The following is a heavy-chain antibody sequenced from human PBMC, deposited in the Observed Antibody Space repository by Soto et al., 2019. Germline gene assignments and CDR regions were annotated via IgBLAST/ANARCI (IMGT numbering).Heavy chain of an antibody. J-gene: IGHJ6*02. D-gene: IGHD1-1*01. CDR1: CYAFTIYG. V-gene: IGHV1-18*04. CDR3: VRENWNYDYYYGMEV. CDR2: ISAYNDNT. Sequence: AASVKVSFKASCYAFTIYGIICVRQAPGQGLEWMGWISAYNDNTNYAQKLQDRVTMTTDTSTSTAYMELRSLRSDDTAVYYCVRENWNYDYYYGMEVWGQGTTVTVSS.